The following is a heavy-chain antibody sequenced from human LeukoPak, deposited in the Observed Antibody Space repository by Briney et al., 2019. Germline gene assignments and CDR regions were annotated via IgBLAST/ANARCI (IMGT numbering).Heavy chain of an antibody. CDR1: GGSFSGYY. Sequence: SETLSLTCAVYGGSFSGYYWSWIRQPPGKGLEWIGNIHYSGNTYYNPSLKSRVSMSVDTSKDQFFLKVTSATAADTAVYYCARSVRYYYYMDVWGKGTTVTVS. J-gene: IGHJ6*03. V-gene: IGHV4-34*01. CDR3: ARSVRYYYYMDV. CDR2: IHYSGNT.